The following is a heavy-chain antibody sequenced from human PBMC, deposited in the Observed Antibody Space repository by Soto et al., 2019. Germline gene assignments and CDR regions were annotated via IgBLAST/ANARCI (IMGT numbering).Heavy chain of an antibody. J-gene: IGHJ6*02. V-gene: IGHV1-69*12. CDR2: IMPVFATP. Sequence: QVQLVQSGAAVKKPGSSVKVSCKASGGTFSTSAISWVRQAPGQGLEWVGGIMPVFATPDYAQKFQGRVTITADESTTTAYLELTSLRTDDPAVYYCARDKDRQQLGGNYYYILDVWGQGTAITVSS. CDR1: GGTFSTSA. D-gene: IGHD3-3*02. CDR3: ARDKDRQQLGGNYYYILDV.